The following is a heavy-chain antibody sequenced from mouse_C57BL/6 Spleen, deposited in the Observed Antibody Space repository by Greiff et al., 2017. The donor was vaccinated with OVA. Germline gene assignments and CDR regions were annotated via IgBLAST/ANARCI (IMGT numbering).Heavy chain of an antibody. J-gene: IGHJ1*03. D-gene: IGHD1-1*01. Sequence: QVQLQQPGAELVMPGASVKLSCKASGYTFTSYWMHWVKQRPGQGLEWIGEIDPSDSYTNYNQKFKGKSTLTVDTSSSTAYMQLSSLTSEDSAVYYCARRDGSSYIWYFDVWGTGTTVTVSS. CDR1: GYTFTSYW. CDR3: ARRDGSSYIWYFDV. V-gene: IGHV1-69*01. CDR2: IDPSDSYT.